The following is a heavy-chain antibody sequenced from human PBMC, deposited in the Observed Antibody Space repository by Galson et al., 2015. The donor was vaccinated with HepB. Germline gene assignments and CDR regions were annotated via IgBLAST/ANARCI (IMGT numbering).Heavy chain of an antibody. Sequence: SLRLSCAASGSTFSSHGMHWVRQAPGKGLEWVAVIWYDGTNKNYADSVKGRFIISRDNSKNTLYLQMNSLRADDTAVYYCVKDGGYCSSTSCHIYFYGLDVWGQGTTVTVSS. J-gene: IGHJ6*02. CDR3: VKDGGYCSSTSCHIYFYGLDV. CDR2: IWYDGTNK. CDR1: GSTFSSHG. V-gene: IGHV3-33*06. D-gene: IGHD2-2*01.